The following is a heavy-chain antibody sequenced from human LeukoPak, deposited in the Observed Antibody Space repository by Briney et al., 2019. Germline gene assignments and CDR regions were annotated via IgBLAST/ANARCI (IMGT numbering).Heavy chain of an antibody. D-gene: IGHD3-10*01. Sequence: PGGSLRLSCAASGFTFSSYSMNWVRQAPGKGLEWVSYISSSSSTIYYADSVKGRFTISRDNAKNSLYLQTNSLRAEDTAVYYCARAITRSWNDAFDIWGQGTMVTVSS. V-gene: IGHV3-48*01. CDR1: GFTFSSYS. J-gene: IGHJ3*02. CDR3: ARAITRSWNDAFDI. CDR2: ISSSSSTI.